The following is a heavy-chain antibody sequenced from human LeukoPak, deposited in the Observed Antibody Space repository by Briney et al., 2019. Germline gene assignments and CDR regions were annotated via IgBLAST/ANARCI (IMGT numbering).Heavy chain of an antibody. CDR3: ARDRHTAMSDY. Sequence: ASVTVSCKASGYTFTSYGISWVPQAPGQGLEWMGWISAYNGNTNYAQKLQGRVTMTTDTSTSTAYMELRSLRSDDTAVYYCARDRHTAMSDYWGQGTLVTVSS. CDR2: ISAYNGNT. V-gene: IGHV1-18*01. CDR1: GYTFTSYG. J-gene: IGHJ4*02. D-gene: IGHD5-18*01.